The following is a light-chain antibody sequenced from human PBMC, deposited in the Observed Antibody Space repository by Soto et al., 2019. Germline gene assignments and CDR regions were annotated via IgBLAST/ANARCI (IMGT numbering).Light chain of an antibody. V-gene: IGKV3-15*01. CDR3: QQYKKWPPLT. J-gene: IGKJ4*01. CDR2: GAF. CDR1: QSVSYN. Sequence: EIVLTQSPATLSVSPGETATLSCRASQSVSYNLAWYQQKPGQGPRLLIYGAFTRATGIPARFSGSGSGTEFTLTISNLQSEDFAVYYCQQYKKWPPLTFGGGTKVEIK.